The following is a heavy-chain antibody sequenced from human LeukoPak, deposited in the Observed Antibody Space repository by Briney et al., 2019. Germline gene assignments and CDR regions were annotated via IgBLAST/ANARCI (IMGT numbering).Heavy chain of an antibody. CDR3: AKGIVVVITGPTDY. V-gene: IGHV3-23*01. CDR2: ISGSGGST. J-gene: IGHJ4*02. D-gene: IGHD3-22*01. Sequence: GGSLRLSCAASGFTFSSYAMSWVRQAPGKGLEWVSAISGSGGSTYYADSVKGRFTISRDNSKNTLYLQMNSLRAEDTAVYYCAKGIVVVITGPTDYWGQGTLVTVSS. CDR1: GFTFSSYA.